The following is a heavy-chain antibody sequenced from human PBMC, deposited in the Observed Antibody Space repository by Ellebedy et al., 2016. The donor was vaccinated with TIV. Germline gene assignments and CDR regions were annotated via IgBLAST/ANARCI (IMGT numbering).Heavy chain of an antibody. CDR1: GFTLSDYY. Sequence: GGSLRLXCAASGFTLSDYYMSWIRQAPGKGLEWVSYITSSGSSMYYGDSVKGRFTISRDNAKNSLYLEINSLRAEDTAVYYCARGSKYSSTWYTDWGQGTLVTVSS. CDR2: ITSSGSSM. D-gene: IGHD6-13*01. CDR3: ARGSKYSSTWYTD. J-gene: IGHJ4*02. V-gene: IGHV3-11*01.